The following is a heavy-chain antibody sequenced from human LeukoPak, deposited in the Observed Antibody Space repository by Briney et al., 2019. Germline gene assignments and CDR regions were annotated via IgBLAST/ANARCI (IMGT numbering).Heavy chain of an antibody. D-gene: IGHD4-17*01. CDR2: IYPGDSDT. V-gene: IGHV5-51*01. CDR1: GYTFTSYW. Sequence: GESLKISCEGSGYTFTSYWIGWVRQMPGKGLEWMGIIYPGDSDTRYSPSFQGQVTISADKSISTAYLQWSSLKASDTAMYYCARHPTVTSDAFDIWGQGTMVTVSS. CDR3: ARHPTVTSDAFDI. J-gene: IGHJ3*02.